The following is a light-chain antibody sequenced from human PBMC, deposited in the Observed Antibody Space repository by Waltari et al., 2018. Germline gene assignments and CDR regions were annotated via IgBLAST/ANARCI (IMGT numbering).Light chain of an antibody. V-gene: IGLV10-54*04. CDR2: RNN. CDR1: SKNVDYEA. CDR3: SAWDSSLSAWV. J-gene: IGLJ3*02. Sequence: QAGLTQPPSVSNGLSQTATLTGTGNSKNVDYEAAAWLQQHQGHPPKLLFYRNNNRPSGISERFSASRSGNPASLTITGLQPEDEADYYCSAWDSSLSAWVFGGGTKLTVV.